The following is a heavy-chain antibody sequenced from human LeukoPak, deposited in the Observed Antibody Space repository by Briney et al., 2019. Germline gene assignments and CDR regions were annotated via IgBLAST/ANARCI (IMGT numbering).Heavy chain of an antibody. J-gene: IGHJ4*02. V-gene: IGHV4-34*01. CDR1: GESFSGYY. D-gene: IGHD2-21*02. Sequence: SDTLSLTYAVYGESFSGYYWSWMPEPPAKGLEWSGEINHSGSTNYNPSLQSRVNISVDTSKNQFSLKLSSVTAADTAVYYCAIALQCGGDCYHRDYYWGQGTLVTVSS. CDR2: INHSGST. CDR3: AIALQCGGDCYHRDYY.